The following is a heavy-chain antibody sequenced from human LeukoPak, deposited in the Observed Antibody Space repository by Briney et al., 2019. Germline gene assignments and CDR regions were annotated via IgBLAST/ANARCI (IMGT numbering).Heavy chain of an antibody. V-gene: IGHV4-59*01. CDR2: IYYTGST. Sequence: SETLSLTCTVSGGSISSYYWSWIRQPPGKGLEWIGFIYYTGSTNYNPSLKSRVTTSIDTSKNQFSLKLSSVTAADTAVYYYARDRYYDSSGPSFDYWGPGTLVTVSS. CDR1: GGSISSYY. J-gene: IGHJ4*02. D-gene: IGHD3-22*01. CDR3: ARDRYYDSSGPSFDY.